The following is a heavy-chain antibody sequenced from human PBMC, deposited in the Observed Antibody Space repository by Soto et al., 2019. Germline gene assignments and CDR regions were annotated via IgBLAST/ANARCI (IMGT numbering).Heavy chain of an antibody. D-gene: IGHD2-15*01. CDR2: ISNRGDT. V-gene: IGHV3-66*01. CDR1: GFIVSDTY. CDR3: AREPRYCRGGSCSITGDAFDI. Sequence: EVQLVESGGGLVQPGGSLRLSCTASGFIVSDTYMNWVRQAPGKGLEWVSVISNRGDTHYADSVRGRFSLSRDIADNTLHLQMNNLRVDDMAVYYCAREPRYCRGGSCSITGDAFDIWGQGTMVTVSS. J-gene: IGHJ3*02.